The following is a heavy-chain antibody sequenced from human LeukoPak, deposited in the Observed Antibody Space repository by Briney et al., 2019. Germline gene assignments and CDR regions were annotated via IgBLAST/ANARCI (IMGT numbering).Heavy chain of an antibody. CDR2: IRSKANSYAT. CDR3: TRLPEPPYYYDSSGYYQSDY. V-gene: IGHV3-73*01. Sequence: GGSLRLSCAASGFTFSGSAMHWVRQASGKGLEWVGRIRSKANSYATAYAASVKGRFTISRDDSKNTAYLQMNSLKTEDTAVYYCTRLPEPPYYYDSSGYYQSDYWGQGTLVTVSS. D-gene: IGHD3-22*01. J-gene: IGHJ4*02. CDR1: GFTFSGSA.